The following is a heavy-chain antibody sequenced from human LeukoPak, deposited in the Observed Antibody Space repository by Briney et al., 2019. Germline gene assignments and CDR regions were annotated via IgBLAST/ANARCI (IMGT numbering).Heavy chain of an antibody. J-gene: IGHJ4*02. V-gene: IGHV3-30*18. D-gene: IGHD6-19*01. CDR2: ISYDGSDK. CDR3: AKGYSSGLYKLYYFDF. Sequence: QTGGSLRLSCAASGFTFSSYGMHWVRQAPGKGLEWVALISYDGSDKGYADSVKGRFTISRDNSRNTLYLQMNSLRAEDTAVYYCAKGYSSGLYKLYYFDFWGQGTLVTVSS. CDR1: GFTFSSYG.